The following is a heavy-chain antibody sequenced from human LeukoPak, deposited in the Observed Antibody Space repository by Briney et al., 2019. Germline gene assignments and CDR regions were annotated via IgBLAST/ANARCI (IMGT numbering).Heavy chain of an antibody. V-gene: IGHV4-39*01. CDR3: ASGGYSGYGYYYYGMDV. CDR2: IYYSGST. CDR1: GGSISSSSYY. J-gene: IGHJ6*02. Sequence: PSETLSLTCTVSGGSISSSSYYWGWIRQPPGKGLEWNGSIYYSGSTYYNPSLKSRVTISVETSKNQFSLKLSSMTAADTAVYYCASGGYSGYGYYYYGMDVWGQGTTVTVSS. D-gene: IGHD5-12*01.